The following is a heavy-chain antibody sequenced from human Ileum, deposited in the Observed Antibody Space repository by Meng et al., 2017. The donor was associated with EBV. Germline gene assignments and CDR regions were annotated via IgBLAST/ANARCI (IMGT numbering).Heavy chain of an antibody. CDR2: ISAYNGNT. V-gene: IGHV1-18*01. J-gene: IGHJ5*02. CDR1: GYIFNNYG. Sequence: QVQLVQSGAEVKKPGASVKVSCKASGYIFNNYGVSWVRQAPGQGPEWMGWISAYNGNTNYAQNFQGRFTMTTDTSTSTAYMELRSLRSDDTAVCYCARDLPGGTKGTWLDLWGQGTLVTVSS. D-gene: IGHD1-14*01. CDR3: ARDLPGGTKGTWLDL.